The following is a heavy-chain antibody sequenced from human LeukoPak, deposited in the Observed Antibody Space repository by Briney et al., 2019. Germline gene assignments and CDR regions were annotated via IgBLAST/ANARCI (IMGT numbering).Heavy chain of an antibody. CDR1: GGTFSSYA. D-gene: IGHD6-13*01. Sequence: SVKVSCKASGGTFSSYAISWVRQAPGQGLEWMGRIIPILGIANYAQKFQGRVTITADKSTRTAYMELSSLRSEDTAVYYCARDPRRRQQLITDAFDIWGQGTMVTVSS. V-gene: IGHV1-69*04. J-gene: IGHJ3*02. CDR2: IIPILGIA. CDR3: ARDPRRRQQLITDAFDI.